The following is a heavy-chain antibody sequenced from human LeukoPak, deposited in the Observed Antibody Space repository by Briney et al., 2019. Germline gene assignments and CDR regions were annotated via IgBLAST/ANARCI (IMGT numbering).Heavy chain of an antibody. Sequence: PGGSLRLSCAASGFTFSSYGMHWVRQAPGKGLEWVSGISWNSGSIGYADSVKGRFTISRDNAKNSLYLQMNSLRAEDTALYYCAKGGDTAMVTYYFDYWGQGTLVTVSS. CDR2: ISWNSGSI. J-gene: IGHJ4*02. D-gene: IGHD5-18*01. CDR3: AKGGDTAMVTYYFDY. CDR1: GFTFSSYG. V-gene: IGHV3-9*01.